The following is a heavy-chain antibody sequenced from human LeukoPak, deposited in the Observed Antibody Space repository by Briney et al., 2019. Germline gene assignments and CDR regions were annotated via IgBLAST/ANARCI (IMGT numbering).Heavy chain of an antibody. D-gene: IGHD4-11*01. J-gene: IGHJ6*02. CDR3: ARVPTTYGMDV. Sequence: GGSLRLSCAASGFTFSSYAMHWVRQAPGKGLEWVSYSSSSGSTISYADSVQGRFTISRDNAKNSLYLQMNSLRAEDTAVYYCARVPTTYGMDVWGQGTTVAVSS. CDR2: SSSSGSTI. CDR1: GFTFSSYA. V-gene: IGHV3-48*01.